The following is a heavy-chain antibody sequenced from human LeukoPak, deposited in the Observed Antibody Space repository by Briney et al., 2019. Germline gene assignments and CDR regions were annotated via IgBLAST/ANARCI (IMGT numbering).Heavy chain of an antibody. Sequence: ASVKVSCKASGYTFTSYGISWVRQAPGQGLEWMGWISAYNGNTNYAQKLQGRVTMTTDTSTSTAYMELRSLRSDDTAVYYCARDPLGRGTAAGVFDYWGQGTLVTVSS. CDR3: ARDPLGRGTAAGVFDY. V-gene: IGHV1-18*01. CDR1: GYTFTSYG. J-gene: IGHJ4*02. CDR2: ISAYNGNT. D-gene: IGHD6-13*01.